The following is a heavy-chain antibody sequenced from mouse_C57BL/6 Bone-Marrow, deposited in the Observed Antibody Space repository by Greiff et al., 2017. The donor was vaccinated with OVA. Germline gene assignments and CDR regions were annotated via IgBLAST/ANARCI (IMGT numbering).Heavy chain of an antibody. D-gene: IGHD1-1*01. V-gene: IGHV1-19*01. J-gene: IGHJ2*01. CDR1: GYTFTDYY. CDR3: ARDYYGSDY. Sequence: EVQLQQSGPVLVKPGASVKMSCKASGYTFTDYYMNWVKQSHGKSLEWIGVINPYNGGASYNQKFKGKATLTVDKSSSTAYMELNGLTSEDSAVYYCARDYYGSDYWGQGTTLTVSS. CDR2: INPYNGGA.